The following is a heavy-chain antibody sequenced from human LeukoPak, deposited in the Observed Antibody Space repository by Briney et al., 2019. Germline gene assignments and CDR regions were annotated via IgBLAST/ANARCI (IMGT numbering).Heavy chain of an antibody. CDR2: INPNSGAT. Sequence: ASVKVSCKASGYTLTHYYLHWVRQAPGQGLKWMGWINPNSGATHYAQSFQARVTMTRDTSIASSYMELTGLESDDTAVYYCARGRRILGGPENAGDFFDFWGQGPLVTVPS. V-gene: IGHV1-2*02. CDR3: ARGRRILGGPENAGDFFDF. D-gene: IGHD3-16*01. J-gene: IGHJ4*01. CDR1: GYTLTHYY.